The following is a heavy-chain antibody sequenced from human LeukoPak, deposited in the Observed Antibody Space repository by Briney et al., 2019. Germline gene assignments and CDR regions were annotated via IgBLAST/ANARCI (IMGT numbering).Heavy chain of an antibody. D-gene: IGHD6-19*01. Sequence: ASVKVSCKASGYTFTDYYMHWVRQAPGQGLEWMGWINPNSGGAHYAQKFQGRVSMTRVTSISTIYMEPSRLTSGTTAVYYCARQASGGWYYDYWGQGTLVTVSS. J-gene: IGHJ4*02. CDR1: GYTFTDYY. V-gene: IGHV1-2*02. CDR2: INPNSGGA. CDR3: ARQASGGWYYDY.